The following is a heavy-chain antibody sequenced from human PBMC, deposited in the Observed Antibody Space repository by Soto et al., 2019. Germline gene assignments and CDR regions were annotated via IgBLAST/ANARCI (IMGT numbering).Heavy chain of an antibody. V-gene: IGHV1-2*02. CDR1: GYTFTANY. D-gene: IGHD6-19*01. J-gene: IGHJ4*02. CDR2: INPNSGGT. Sequence: QVQLVQSGAEVKKPGASVKVSCKGSGYTFTANYIQWVRQAPGQGLEWMGWINPNSGGTTYAQKFQGRVTLTRDTSITTAYMELSRLTSDDTAVYFCAREGSGWKYFDYGGQGSLVTVPS. CDR3: AREGSGWKYFDY.